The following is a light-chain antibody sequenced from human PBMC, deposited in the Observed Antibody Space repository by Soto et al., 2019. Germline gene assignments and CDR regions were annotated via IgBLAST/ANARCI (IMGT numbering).Light chain of an antibody. Sequence: QSVLTQPPSVSGAPGQRVTISCTGTSSNIGAGFDVHWYQQLPGTAPKLLISGNINRPSGVPDRISGSRSGTSASLAITGLQAEDEGDFYCPSYDTSLRGALFGGGTQLTVL. J-gene: IGLJ2*01. CDR3: PSYDTSLRGAL. CDR1: SSNIGAGFD. CDR2: GNI. V-gene: IGLV1-40*01.